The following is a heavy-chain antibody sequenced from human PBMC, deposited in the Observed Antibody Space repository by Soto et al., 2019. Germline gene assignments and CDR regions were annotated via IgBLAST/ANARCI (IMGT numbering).Heavy chain of an antibody. CDR3: ARGTVSSDFDY. CDR2: IYPGDSDT. Sequence: GESLKISCKGSGYSFANYWIGWVRQMPGKGLEWMGIIYPGDSDTRYSPSFQGQVTISADKSISTAYLQRSSLKASDTAMYYCARGTVSSDFDYWGQGTLVTVSS. J-gene: IGHJ4*02. D-gene: IGHD4-17*01. V-gene: IGHV5-51*01. CDR1: GYSFANYW.